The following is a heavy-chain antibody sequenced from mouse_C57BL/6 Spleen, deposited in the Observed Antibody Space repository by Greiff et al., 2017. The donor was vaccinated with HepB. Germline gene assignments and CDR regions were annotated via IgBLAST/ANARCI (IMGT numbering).Heavy chain of an antibody. D-gene: IGHD2-12*01. J-gene: IGHJ2*01. CDR3: ARSTYYIKWGDY. CDR1: GYAFSSSW. CDR2: IFPGDGDT. V-gene: IGHV1-82*01. Sequence: VMLVESGPELVKPGASVKISCKASGYAFSSSWMNWVKQRPGKGLEWIGRIFPGDGDTNYNGKFKGKATLTADKSSSTAYMQLSSLTSEDSAVYFCARSTYYIKWGDYWGQGTTLTVSS.